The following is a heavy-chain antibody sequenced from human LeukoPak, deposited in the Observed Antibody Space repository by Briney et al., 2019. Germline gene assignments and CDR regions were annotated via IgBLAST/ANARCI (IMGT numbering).Heavy chain of an antibody. V-gene: IGHV3-30*03. CDR2: ISYDGSNK. J-gene: IGHJ3*01. Sequence: PGRSLRLSCAASGFTFSSYGMHWVRQAPGKGLEWVAVISYDGSNKYYADSVKGRFTISRDNSKNTLYLQMNSLRAEDRAVYFCAREDSSAFDLWGQGTMVTVSS. D-gene: IGHD6-25*01. CDR1: GFTFSSYG. CDR3: AREDSSAFDL.